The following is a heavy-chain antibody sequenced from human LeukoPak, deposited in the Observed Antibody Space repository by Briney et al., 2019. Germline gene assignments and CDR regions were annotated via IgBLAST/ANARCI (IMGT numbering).Heavy chain of an antibody. Sequence: GASVKVSCKASGYTFTGYYMHWVRQTPGQGLEWMGWINPNSGGTNYAQKFQGRVTMTRDTSISTAYMELSRLRSDDTAVYYCARGDSSSWYSRFEYWGQGTLVTVSS. V-gene: IGHV1-2*02. CDR2: INPNSGGT. CDR1: GYTFTGYY. CDR3: ARGDSSSWYSRFEY. J-gene: IGHJ4*02. D-gene: IGHD6-13*01.